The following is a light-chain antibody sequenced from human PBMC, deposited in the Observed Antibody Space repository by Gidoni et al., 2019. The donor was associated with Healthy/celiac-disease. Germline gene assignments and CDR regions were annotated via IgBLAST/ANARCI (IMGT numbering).Light chain of an antibody. CDR1: HIISSY. CDR3: QQSYSTPPNS. Sequence: DTQMTKSPSSRSASVGDRVTITCRASHIISSYLNWYQQKPGKAPKRLIYAASSLQSGVPSRFSGSGSGTDFTLTISSLQPEDFATYYCQQSYSTPPNSFGQGTKLEIK. J-gene: IGKJ2*03. V-gene: IGKV1-39*01. CDR2: AAS.